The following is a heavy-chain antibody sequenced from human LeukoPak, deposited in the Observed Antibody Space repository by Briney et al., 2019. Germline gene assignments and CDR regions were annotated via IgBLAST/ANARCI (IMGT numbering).Heavy chain of an antibody. CDR3: AKRLSNYDFSDAFDI. CDR2: IRYDGSNK. J-gene: IGHJ3*02. D-gene: IGHD3/OR15-3a*01. CDR1: GFIFSTYG. V-gene: IGHV3-30*02. Sequence: GGSLRLSCAASGFIFSTYGMHWVRQAPGKGLEWVAFIRYDGSNKYYADSVKGRFTISRDNFKNTLYLQMNSLRAEDTAVYYSAKRLSNYDFSDAFDIWGQGTMVTVPS.